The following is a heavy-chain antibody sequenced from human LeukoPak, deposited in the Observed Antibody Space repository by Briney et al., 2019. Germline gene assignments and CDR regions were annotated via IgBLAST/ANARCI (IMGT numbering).Heavy chain of an antibody. CDR3: ARVAWELPLDY. V-gene: IGHV4-34*01. CDR2: INHSGST. J-gene: IGHJ4*02. CDR1: GGSFSGYY. D-gene: IGHD1-26*01. Sequence: SETLSLTCAVYGGSFSGYYWSWIRQPPGKGLERIGEINHSGSTYYNPSLKSRVTISVDTSKNQFSLKLSSVTAADTAVYYCARVAWELPLDYWGQGTLVTVSS.